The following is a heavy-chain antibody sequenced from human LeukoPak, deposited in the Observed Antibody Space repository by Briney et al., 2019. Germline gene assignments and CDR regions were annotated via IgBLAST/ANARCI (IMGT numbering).Heavy chain of an antibody. CDR3: ARGSYYAPYYFDY. Sequence: GGSLRLSCAASGFTFSTYRMNWVRQAPGKGLEWLSYISSGSNTIFYADSAKGRFTISRDNAKNSLFLQVNSLRDEDTAVYYCARGSYYAPYYFDYWGQGTLVTVSS. J-gene: IGHJ4*02. CDR2: ISSGSNTI. D-gene: IGHD1-26*01. CDR1: GFTFSTYR. V-gene: IGHV3-48*02.